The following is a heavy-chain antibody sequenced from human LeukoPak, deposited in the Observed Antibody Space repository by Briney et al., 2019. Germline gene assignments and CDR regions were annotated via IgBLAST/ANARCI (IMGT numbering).Heavy chain of an antibody. J-gene: IGHJ6*02. CDR1: GYRFTYYW. Sequence: GESLKISCKGSGYRFTYYWIGWVRQMPGKGLEWMGIIYPGDSDTRYSPSFQGKVTISADKSINTAHLQWSSLKASDTAMYYCARGAAGTTPDYYYFGLDVWGQGTTVRVSS. CDR3: ARGAAGTTPDYYYFGLDV. V-gene: IGHV5-51*01. CDR2: IYPGDSDT. D-gene: IGHD1-7*01.